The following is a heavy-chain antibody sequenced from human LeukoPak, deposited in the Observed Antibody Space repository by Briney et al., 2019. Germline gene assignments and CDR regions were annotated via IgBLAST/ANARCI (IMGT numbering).Heavy chain of an antibody. D-gene: IGHD5-12*01. CDR1: GFTFSHYT. V-gene: IGHV3-21*01. CDR2: INPVGTST. Sequence: PGGSLRLSCAASGFTFSHYTMNWVRQTPGKGLEWISSINPVGTSTYYADSVKGRFTISRDAAKNSLYLQMNSLRVKATALYYCVRDCNGESGYGGYWGPGTLVTVSS. J-gene: IGHJ4*02. CDR3: VRDCNGESGYGGY.